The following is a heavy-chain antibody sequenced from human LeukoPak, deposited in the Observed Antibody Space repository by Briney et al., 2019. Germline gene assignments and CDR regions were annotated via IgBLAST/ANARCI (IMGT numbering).Heavy chain of an antibody. V-gene: IGHV4-30-2*01. CDR3: ATQWFYDSSGYLSGAFDI. D-gene: IGHD3-22*01. Sequence: SETLSLTCAVSGGSISSGGYSWSWIRQPPGKGLERIGYIYHSGSTYYNPSLKSRVTISVDRSKNQFSLKLSSVTAADTAVYYCATQWFYDSSGYLSGAFDIWGQGTMVTVSS. CDR1: GGSISSGGYS. CDR2: IYHSGST. J-gene: IGHJ3*02.